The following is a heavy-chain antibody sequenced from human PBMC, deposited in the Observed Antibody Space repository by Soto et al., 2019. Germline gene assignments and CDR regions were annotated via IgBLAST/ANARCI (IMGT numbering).Heavy chain of an antibody. CDR2: IIPIFGTA. V-gene: IGHV1-69*13. D-gene: IGHD2-2*01. Sequence: ASVKVSCKASGGTFSSYAISWVRQAPGQGLERMGEIIPIFGTANYAQKLQGRVKITADESTSTAYMELSSLRSEDTAVYYCAWSPHCSSTNCYHYYYGMDVWGQGTTVTVSS. CDR3: AWSPHCSSTNCYHYYYGMDV. J-gene: IGHJ6*02. CDR1: GGTFSSYA.